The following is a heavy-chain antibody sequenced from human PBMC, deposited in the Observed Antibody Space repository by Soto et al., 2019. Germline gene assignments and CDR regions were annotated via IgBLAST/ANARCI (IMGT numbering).Heavy chain of an antibody. CDR1: GYTFTTFW. Sequence: GESLKISCTGFGYTFTTFWISWVRQMPGKGLEWMGRIDPRDSQTNYSPSFQGHVTISVDKSISTAYLQWDSLKASDTAMYYCARLFCSTDTCDSWFDPWGQGTLVTVSS. CDR3: ARLFCSTDTCDSWFDP. J-gene: IGHJ5*02. D-gene: IGHD1-26*01. CDR2: IDPRDSQT. V-gene: IGHV5-10-1*01.